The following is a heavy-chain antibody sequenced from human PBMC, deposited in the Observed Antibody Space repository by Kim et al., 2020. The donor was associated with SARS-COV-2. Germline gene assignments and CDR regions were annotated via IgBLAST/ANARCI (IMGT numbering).Heavy chain of an antibody. CDR1: GYTFTSYY. CDR2: INPSGGST. D-gene: IGHD4-4*01. J-gene: IGHJ6*02. Sequence: ASVKVSCKASGYTFTSYYMHWVRQAPGQGLEWMGIINPSGGSTSYAQKFQGRVTMTRDTSTSTVYMELSSLRSEDTAVYYCARDPTVIPSLDYYYGMDVWGQGTTVTVSS. V-gene: IGHV1-46*01. CDR3: ARDPTVIPSLDYYYGMDV.